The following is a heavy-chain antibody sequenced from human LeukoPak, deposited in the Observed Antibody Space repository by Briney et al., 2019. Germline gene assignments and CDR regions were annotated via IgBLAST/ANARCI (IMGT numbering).Heavy chain of an antibody. CDR3: ASVGRTWDAFDI. Sequence: SETLSLTCAVSGGSFSGYYWSWLRQPPGKGLEWIGEINHSGSTNYNPSLKSRVTISVDTSKNQFSLKLSSVTAADTAVYYCASVGRTWDAFDIWGQGTMVTVSS. CDR2: INHSGST. D-gene: IGHD2-15*01. V-gene: IGHV4-34*01. J-gene: IGHJ3*02. CDR1: GGSFSGYY.